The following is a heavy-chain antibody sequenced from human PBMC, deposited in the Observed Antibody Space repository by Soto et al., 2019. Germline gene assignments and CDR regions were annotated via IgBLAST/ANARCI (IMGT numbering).Heavy chain of an antibody. J-gene: IGHJ5*02. CDR2: INPSGGST. Sequence: ASVKVSCKASGCTFTSYYMHWVRQAPGQGLEWMGIINPSGGSTSYAQKFQGRVTMTRDTSTTTVYMELSSLRSEDTAVYYCAREYPDSSGYHNWFDPWGQGTLVTVSS. V-gene: IGHV1-46*01. CDR3: AREYPDSSGYHNWFDP. CDR1: GCTFTSYY. D-gene: IGHD3-22*01.